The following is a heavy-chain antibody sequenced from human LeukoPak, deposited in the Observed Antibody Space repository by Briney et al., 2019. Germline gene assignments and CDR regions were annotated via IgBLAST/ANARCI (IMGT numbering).Heavy chain of an antibody. Sequence: GGSLRLSCAASGFTFAGYWISWVRQAPGKGLEWVANIKQDASEEYYVDSVKGRSTISRDNAKNSLYLQMNSLRAEDTAVYYCVRDRGRASVDYWGQGTLVTVSS. CDR2: IKQDASEE. CDR3: VRDRGRASVDY. V-gene: IGHV3-7*01. J-gene: IGHJ4*02. CDR1: GFTFAGYW. D-gene: IGHD1-26*01.